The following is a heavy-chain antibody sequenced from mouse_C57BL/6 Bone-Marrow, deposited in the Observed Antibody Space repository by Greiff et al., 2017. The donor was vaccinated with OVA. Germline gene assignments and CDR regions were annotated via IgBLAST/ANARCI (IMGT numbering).Heavy chain of an antibody. CDR1: GYTFTSYG. CDR3: ARFPFITTVVATDAMDY. D-gene: IGHD1-1*01. CDR2: IYPRSGNT. V-gene: IGHV1-81*01. J-gene: IGHJ4*01. Sequence: VHLVESGAELARPGASVKLSCKASGYTFTSYGISWVKQRTGQGLEWIGEIYPRSGNTYYNEKFKGKATLTADKSSSTAYMELRSLTSEDSAVYFCARFPFITTVVATDAMDYWGQGTSVTVSS.